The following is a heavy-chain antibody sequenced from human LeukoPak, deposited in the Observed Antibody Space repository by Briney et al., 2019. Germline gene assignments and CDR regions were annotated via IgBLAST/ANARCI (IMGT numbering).Heavy chain of an antibody. Sequence: GESLKISCKGSGYRFTSYWIGWVRQMPGKGLEWMGIIYPGDSDTRYSPSFQGQVTLSADKSITTSYLQWSSLKASDTAMCYCARLHCTNGVCLLSNAFDIWGQGTMVTVSS. V-gene: IGHV5-51*01. CDR3: ARLHCTNGVCLLSNAFDI. D-gene: IGHD2-8*01. CDR1: GYRFTSYW. J-gene: IGHJ3*02. CDR2: IYPGDSDT.